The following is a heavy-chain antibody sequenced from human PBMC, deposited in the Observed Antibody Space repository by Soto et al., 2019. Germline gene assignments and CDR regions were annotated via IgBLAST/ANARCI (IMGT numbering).Heavy chain of an antibody. CDR1: GGSISSGDYY. CDR2: IYYSGST. Sequence: SETLSLTCSVSGGSISSGDYYWSWIRQPPGKGLEWIGYIYYSGSTYYNPSLKSRVTISVDKSKNQFSLKLSSVTAADTAVYYCARDQLEGNWFDPWGQGTLVTVSS. J-gene: IGHJ5*02. V-gene: IGHV4-30-4*01. CDR3: ARDQLEGNWFDP. D-gene: IGHD1-1*01.